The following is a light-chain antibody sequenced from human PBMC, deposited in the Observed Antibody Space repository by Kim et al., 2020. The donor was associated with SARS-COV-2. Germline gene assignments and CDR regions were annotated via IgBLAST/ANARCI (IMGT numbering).Light chain of an antibody. CDR2: YDS. CDR1: NIGSKS. Sequence: APGKTARITCGGNNIGSKSVPWYQQKPGQAPVLVIYYDSDRPSGIPERFSGSISGNTATLTISRVEAGDEADYYCQVWDSSSDHRVFGGGTKLTVL. J-gene: IGLJ3*02. V-gene: IGLV3-21*04. CDR3: QVWDSSSDHRV.